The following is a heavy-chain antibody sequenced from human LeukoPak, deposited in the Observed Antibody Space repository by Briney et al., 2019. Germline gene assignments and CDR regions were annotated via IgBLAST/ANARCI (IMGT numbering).Heavy chain of an antibody. D-gene: IGHD2-15*01. CDR1: GDSVSSNSAA. V-gene: IGHV6-1*01. J-gene: IGHJ4*02. CDR3: LLVVVVATTPVDY. Sequence: SQTLSLTCAISGDSVSSNSAAWNWIRQSPSRGLEWLGRTYYRSKWYNDYAVSVKSRITINPDTSKNQFSLQLNSVTPEDTAVYYCLLVVVVATTPVDYWGQGTLVTVSS. CDR2: TYYRSKWYN.